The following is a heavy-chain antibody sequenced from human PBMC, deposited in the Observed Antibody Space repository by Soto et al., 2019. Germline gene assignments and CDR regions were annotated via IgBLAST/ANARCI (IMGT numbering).Heavy chain of an antibody. D-gene: IGHD2-15*01. J-gene: IGHJ5*02. CDR2: IFSNDEK. CDR3: ARIQSEFRVVAATQLDWFDP. Sequence: QVTLKESGPVLVKPTETLTLTCTVSGFSLSTARMGVSWIRQPPGKALEWLAHIFSNDEKSYSTSLKSRLTSSKDNSKRQVVLTMTNMDPVDTATYYCARIQSEFRVVAATQLDWFDPWGQGTLVTVSS. CDR1: GFSLSTARMG. V-gene: IGHV2-26*01.